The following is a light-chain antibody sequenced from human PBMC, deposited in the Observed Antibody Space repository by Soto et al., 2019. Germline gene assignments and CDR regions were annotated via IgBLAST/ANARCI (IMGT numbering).Light chain of an antibody. CDR2: AAS. Sequence: DIQMTQSPSSLSASVGDRVTITCRASQSIITSLNWYQQKPGKAPKLLIYAASSLQTAVPARFSGSGSGTDFTLTISSLQPEDFATYYCQQSYNNLSFGPGTKVYIK. CDR1: QSIITS. CDR3: QQSYNNLS. J-gene: IGKJ3*01. V-gene: IGKV1-39*01.